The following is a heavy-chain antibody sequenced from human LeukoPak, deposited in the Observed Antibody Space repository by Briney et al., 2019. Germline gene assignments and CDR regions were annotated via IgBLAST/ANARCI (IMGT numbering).Heavy chain of an antibody. CDR1: GYTFTRNF. J-gene: IGHJ4*02. D-gene: IGHD2-15*01. V-gene: IGHV1-46*01. CDR3: ARESCSGGSCYYFDY. CDR2: FNPRGGSA. Sequence: GASVTVSFKASGYTFTRNFMHWVRQAPGHGLERKGIFNPRGGSATYSQNFQGRVTMTRDTSTSTVYMEMSSLRSEDTAVYYCARESCSGGSCYYFDYWGQGTLVTVSS.